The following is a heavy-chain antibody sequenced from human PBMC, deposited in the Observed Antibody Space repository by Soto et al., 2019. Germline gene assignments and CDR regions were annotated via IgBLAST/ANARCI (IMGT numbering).Heavy chain of an antibody. J-gene: IGHJ4*02. CDR1: GFDFSRYA. D-gene: IGHD1-1*01. Sequence: QVRLVESGGGVVQPGRSLRLSCAASGFDFSRYAMHWVRQAPGKGLEWMAVIANDGSGESYSDSVKGRFTISRDNAIDILYLQMSSLRTEDTAIYYSARGWNNPGYLDSWGLGTLVTVSS. CDR3: ARGWNNPGYLDS. CDR2: IANDGSGE. V-gene: IGHV3-30*04.